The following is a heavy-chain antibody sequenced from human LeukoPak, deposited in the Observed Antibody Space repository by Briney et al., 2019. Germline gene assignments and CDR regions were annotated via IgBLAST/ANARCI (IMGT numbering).Heavy chain of an antibody. CDR2: IGSSGSYI. D-gene: IGHD3-10*01. CDR3: ASLYGSGPNWFDP. V-gene: IGHV3-21*01. Sequence: PGGSLRLSCEVSGFTFSSYHMNWVRQAPGKGLEWVSSIGSSGSYIYYADSLTGRFTISRDNAKNSLYLQMNSLRAEDTAMYYCASLYGSGPNWFDPWGQGTLVTVSS. J-gene: IGHJ5*02. CDR1: GFTFSSYH.